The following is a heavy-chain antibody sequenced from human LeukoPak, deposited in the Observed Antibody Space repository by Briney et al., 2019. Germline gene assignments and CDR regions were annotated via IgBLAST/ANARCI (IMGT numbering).Heavy chain of an antibody. CDR1: GYSFTSYW. CDR3: ARHPGPYDFWSGYNFDY. D-gene: IGHD3-3*01. Sequence: GESLKISCKGSGYSFTSYWIGWVRQMPGKGLEWMGIIYPGDSDTRYSPSFQGQVTISADKSISTAYLQWSSLKASDTAMYYCARHPGPYDFWSGYNFDYWGQGTLVTVSS. J-gene: IGHJ4*02. V-gene: IGHV5-51*01. CDR2: IYPGDSDT.